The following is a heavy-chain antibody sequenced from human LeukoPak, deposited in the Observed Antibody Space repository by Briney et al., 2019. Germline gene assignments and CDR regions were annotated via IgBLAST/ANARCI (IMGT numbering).Heavy chain of an antibody. J-gene: IGHJ6*03. Sequence: ASVKVSCKASGYTFTGYYMHWVRQAPGQGLEWMGRINPNSGGTNYAQKFQGRVTMTRDTSISTAYMELSRLRSDDTAVYYCASDRTAARPTARYYYYYYMDVWGKGTTVTVSS. D-gene: IGHD6-6*01. CDR2: INPNSGGT. CDR3: ASDRTAARPTARYYYYYYMDV. CDR1: GYTFTGYY. V-gene: IGHV1-2*06.